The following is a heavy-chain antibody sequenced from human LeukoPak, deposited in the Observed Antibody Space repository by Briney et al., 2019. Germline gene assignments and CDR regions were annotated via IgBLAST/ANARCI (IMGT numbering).Heavy chain of an antibody. Sequence: GGSLRLSCTASGFTFRDHTMTWVRQAPGRALECVASISTGRSGRNYIYYADSVKGRFTISRDNAKNSLYLQLNSLRAEDTAIFYCARSTGGGEKPFDYWGQGTLVTVSS. CDR3: ARSTGGGEKPFDY. CDR1: GFTFRDHT. D-gene: IGHD2-21*01. V-gene: IGHV3-21*06. J-gene: IGHJ4*02. CDR2: ISTGRSGRNYI.